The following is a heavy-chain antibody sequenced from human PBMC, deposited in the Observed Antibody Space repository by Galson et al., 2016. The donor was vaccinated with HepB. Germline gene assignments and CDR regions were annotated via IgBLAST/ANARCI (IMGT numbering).Heavy chain of an antibody. CDR3: ARGTKRFCSGSNCYPLDH. CDR1: GFSFSSYS. V-gene: IGHV3-23*01. CDR2: ITDSGDDT. J-gene: IGHJ4*02. Sequence: SLRLSCAASGFSFSSYSMNCVRQAPGKGLEWVSVITDSGDDTHHADSVKGRVIMSRDNSKNTVYLQMNNLGDEDTAIYFCARGTKRFCSGSNCYPLDHWGQGTLITVSS. D-gene: IGHD2-15*01.